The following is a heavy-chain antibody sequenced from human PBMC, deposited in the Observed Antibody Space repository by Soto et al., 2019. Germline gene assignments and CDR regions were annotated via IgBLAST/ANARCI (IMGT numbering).Heavy chain of an antibody. Sequence: GGSLRLSCAASGFTFSSYGMYWVRQAPGKGLEWVALIWYDGSYKYYGDSVKGRFTISRDNSKNTLDLQMNSLRADDTAVYYCARSLRAASSNTDYWGQGTLVTVSS. J-gene: IGHJ4*02. CDR3: ARSLRAASSNTDY. CDR2: IWYDGSYK. V-gene: IGHV3-33*07. D-gene: IGHD6-13*01. CDR1: GFTFSSYG.